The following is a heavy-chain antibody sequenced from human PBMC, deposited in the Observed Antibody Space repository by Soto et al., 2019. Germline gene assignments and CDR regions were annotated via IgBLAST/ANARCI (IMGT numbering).Heavy chain of an antibody. Sequence: SETLSLTCAVYGGSFSGYYWSWIRQPPGKGLEWIGEINHSGSTNYNPSLKSRVTISVDTSKNQFSLKLSSVTAADTAVYYCAREMHGWNYVSYYYYYMDVWGKGTTVTVSS. CDR1: GGSFSGYY. J-gene: IGHJ6*03. CDR3: AREMHGWNYVSYYYYYMDV. D-gene: IGHD1-7*01. CDR2: INHSGST. V-gene: IGHV4-34*01.